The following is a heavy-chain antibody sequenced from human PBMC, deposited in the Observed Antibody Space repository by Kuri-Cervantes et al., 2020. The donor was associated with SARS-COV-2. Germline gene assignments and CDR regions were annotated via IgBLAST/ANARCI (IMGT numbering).Heavy chain of an antibody. CDR2: INHSGST. J-gene: IGHJ5*02. V-gene: IGHV4-34*01. CDR3: ARVHARGWFDP. CDR1: GGSFSGYY. Sequence: GSLRLSCAVYGGSFSGYYWSWIRQPPGKGLEWIGEINHSGSTNYNPSLKSRVTISVDTSKNQFSLKLSSVTAADTAVHYCARVHARGWFDPWGQGTLVTVSS. D-gene: IGHD6-6*01.